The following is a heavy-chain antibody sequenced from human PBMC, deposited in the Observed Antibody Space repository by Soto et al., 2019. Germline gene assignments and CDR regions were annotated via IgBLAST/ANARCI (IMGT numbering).Heavy chain of an antibody. CDR2: VSIGGST. CDR1: AVSLSSEA. Sequence: GGSQTLSCVPAAVSLSSEAMGCVRQGQGKWLEWVAVVSIGGSTHYEDSVRGRFTICRDKSKNTLSLQMNSLTDEDTAVYFCAERRGAGGHFDYWGQGALVTVSS. CDR3: AERRGAGGHFDY. J-gene: IGHJ4*02. D-gene: IGHD2-15*01. V-gene: IGHV3-23*01.